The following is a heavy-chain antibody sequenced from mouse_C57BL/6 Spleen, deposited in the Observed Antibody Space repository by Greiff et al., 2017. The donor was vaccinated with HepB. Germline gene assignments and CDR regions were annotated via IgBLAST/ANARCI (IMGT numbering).Heavy chain of an antibody. CDR3: ARGGLRWYFDV. CDR2: ISSGGSYT. Sequence: EVRGVESGGDLVKPGGSLKLSCAASGFTFSSYGMSWVRQTPDKRLEWVATISSGGSYTYYPDSVKGRFTISRDNAKNTLYLQMSSLKSEDTAMYYCARGGLRWYFDVWGTGTTVTVSS. CDR1: GFTFSSYG. V-gene: IGHV5-6*01. D-gene: IGHD2-4*01. J-gene: IGHJ1*03.